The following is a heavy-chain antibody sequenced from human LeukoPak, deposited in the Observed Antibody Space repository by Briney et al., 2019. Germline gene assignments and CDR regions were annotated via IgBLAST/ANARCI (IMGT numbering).Heavy chain of an antibody. J-gene: IGHJ4*02. CDR3: ARGVCSGGSCYLGED. CDR2: IYSGGST. D-gene: IGHD2-15*01. Sequence: GGSLRLSCAASEFIFSTYWMSWVRQAPGKGLEWVSVIYSGGSTYYADSVKGRFTISRDNSKNTLYLQMNSLRAEDTAVYYCARGVCSGGSCYLGEDWGQGTLVTVSS. V-gene: IGHV3-53*01. CDR1: EFIFSTYW.